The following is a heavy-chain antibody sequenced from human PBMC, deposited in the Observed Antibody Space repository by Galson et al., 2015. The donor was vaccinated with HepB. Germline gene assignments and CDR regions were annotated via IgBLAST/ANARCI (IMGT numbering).Heavy chain of an antibody. J-gene: IGHJ3*02. Sequence: SVKVSCKASDYTFIRYGISWVRQAPGQGLEWMGWVSTYNGNTNYAQKFQGRVTMTTDTSTSTVYMELRSLRSDDTAMYYCARDPGDLLRYFDWLFDAFDMWGQGTMVTVSP. V-gene: IGHV1-18*01. CDR2: VSTYNGNT. CDR1: DYTFIRYG. D-gene: IGHD3-9*01. CDR3: ARDPGDLLRYFDWLFDAFDM.